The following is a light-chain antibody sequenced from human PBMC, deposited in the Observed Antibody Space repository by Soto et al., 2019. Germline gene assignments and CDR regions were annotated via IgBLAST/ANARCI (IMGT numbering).Light chain of an antibody. CDR1: QSITTF. CDR3: QQSYITPWT. J-gene: IGKJ1*01. CDR2: AAS. Sequence: DLQMNPSPSSLYASVGDRVTITCRASQSITTFLNWYQQKPGKAPNLLIYAASSLQSGVRSRFSGSGSGTDFTLTSRSLQPEDFATYYCQQSYITPWTFGQGTKVEIK. V-gene: IGKV1-39*01.